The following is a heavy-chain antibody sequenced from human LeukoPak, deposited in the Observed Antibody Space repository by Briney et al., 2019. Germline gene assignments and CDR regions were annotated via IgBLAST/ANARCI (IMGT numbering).Heavy chain of an antibody. CDR1: GFTFSSYA. Sequence: PGGSLRLSCAASGFTFSSYAMSWVRQAPGKGLEWVSAIVGSGGNMYYADSVKGRFTISGDNFKSTLYLQMNSLRAEDTAVYYCAKGLTWDSTSCSDWGQGTLVTVSS. CDR3: AKGLTWDSTSCSD. J-gene: IGHJ4*02. CDR2: IVGSGGNM. V-gene: IGHV3-23*01. D-gene: IGHD2-2*01.